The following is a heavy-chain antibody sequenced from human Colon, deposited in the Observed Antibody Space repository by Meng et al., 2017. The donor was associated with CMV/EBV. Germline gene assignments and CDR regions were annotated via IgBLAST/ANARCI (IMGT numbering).Heavy chain of an antibody. CDR3: ARDRSDVYRYLDS. J-gene: IGHJ5*01. V-gene: IGHV3-30*04. CDR1: GFIFRNYP. Sequence: ASGFIFRNYPIHWVRQAPGKGLEWVAVISFDGGDTYYADSVKGRFTISRDNSKNTLFLQMNSLRAEDTAVYYCARDRSDVYRYLDSWGQGTLVTVSS. CDR2: ISFDGGDT. D-gene: IGHD5-24*01.